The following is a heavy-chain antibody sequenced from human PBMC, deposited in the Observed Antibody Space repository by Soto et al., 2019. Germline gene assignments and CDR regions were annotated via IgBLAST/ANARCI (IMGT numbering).Heavy chain of an antibody. Sequence: GGSLRLSCAASGFTFSSAWMSWVRQAPGKGLEWVGRIKSKTGGGTTDYAAPVRCRFTISRDNSKNTLYLQMNSLKTEDTAVYYCTTERPLPQYNWPEGCDHHYMDVWGQGTTVTVSS. CDR3: TTERPLPQYNWPEGCDHHYMDV. CDR1: GFTFSSAW. J-gene: IGHJ6*01. CDR2: IKSKTGGGTT. D-gene: IGHD1-1*01. V-gene: IGHV3-15*01.